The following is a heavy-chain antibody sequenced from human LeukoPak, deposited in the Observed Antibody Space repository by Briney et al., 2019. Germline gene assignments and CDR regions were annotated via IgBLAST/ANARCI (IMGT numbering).Heavy chain of an antibody. CDR1: GFTFSSYW. Sequence: PAGSLRLSCAASGFTFSSYWMSWVRQAPGKGLVWVSSIGGSGGSTYYADSVKGRSTISRDTSKNTLYLQMNSLRAEDTAVYYCAKYRGFGDSYDSWGQGTLVTVSS. CDR2: IGGSGGST. V-gene: IGHV3-23*01. CDR3: AKYRGFGDSYDS. D-gene: IGHD3-10*01. J-gene: IGHJ4*02.